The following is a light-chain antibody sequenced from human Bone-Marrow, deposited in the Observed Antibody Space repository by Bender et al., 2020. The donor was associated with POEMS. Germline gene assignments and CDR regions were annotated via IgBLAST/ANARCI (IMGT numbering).Light chain of an antibody. Sequence: SYELTQPPSMSASPGETARITCSANALPERYTHWYQQRAGQAPVLVIYDDTERPSGIPDRFSGSSSGTTVTLTISGVQAEDEADYYCNSYTSSSSWVFGGGTKVTVL. CDR2: DDT. CDR3: NSYTSSSSWV. CDR1: ALPERY. J-gene: IGLJ3*02. V-gene: IGLV3-25*03.